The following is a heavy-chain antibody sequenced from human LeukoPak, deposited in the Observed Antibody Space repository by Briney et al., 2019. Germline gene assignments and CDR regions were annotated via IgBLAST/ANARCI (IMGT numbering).Heavy chain of an antibody. CDR1: GFTFSAYW. CDR2: INWNGGST. CDR3: ARGRSSSSRNWFDP. Sequence: GGSLRLSCAASGFTFSAYWMHWVRQAPGKGLEWVSGINWNGGSTGYADSVKGRFTISRDNAKNSLYLQMNSLRAEDTALYYCARGRSSSSRNWFDPWGQGTLVTVSS. J-gene: IGHJ5*02. D-gene: IGHD6-13*01. V-gene: IGHV3-20*04.